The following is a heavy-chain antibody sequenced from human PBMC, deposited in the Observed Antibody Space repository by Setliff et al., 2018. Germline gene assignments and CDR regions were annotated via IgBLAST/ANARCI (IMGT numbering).Heavy chain of an antibody. Sequence: ATVKVSCKASGYTFTNFGFHWLRQAPGQGLEWMAMIITSTGKTSYAQKFQGRVTVTTDTYTGTGYMELRSLRSDDTAMYFCARFGGSCSSSSCYASDLWGQGTMVTVSS. CDR3: ARFGGSCSSSSCYASDL. D-gene: IGHD2-2*01. V-gene: IGHV1-18*01. CDR1: GYTFTNFG. CDR2: IITSTGKT. J-gene: IGHJ3*01.